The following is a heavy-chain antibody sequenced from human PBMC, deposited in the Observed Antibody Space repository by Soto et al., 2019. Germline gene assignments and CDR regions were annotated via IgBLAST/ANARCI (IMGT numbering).Heavy chain of an antibody. Sequence: GESLKISCKGSGYSFTSYWITWVRQMPGKGLEWMGRIDPRDSYSSYSPSFQGHVTMSADKSISTAYLQWSSLMASDTAMYYCSKFRYSASVHHLQHWGQGTPVTVSS. D-gene: IGHD5-12*01. CDR1: GYSFTSYW. CDR2: IDPRDSYS. V-gene: IGHV5-10-1*01. CDR3: SKFRYSASVHHLQH. J-gene: IGHJ1*01.